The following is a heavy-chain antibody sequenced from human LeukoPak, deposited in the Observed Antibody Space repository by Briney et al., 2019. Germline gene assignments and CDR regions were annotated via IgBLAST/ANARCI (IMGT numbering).Heavy chain of an antibody. CDR2: ISGSGGST. CDR3: AKVRHIVGATSDY. CDR1: GFTFSGSA. D-gene: IGHD1-26*01. V-gene: IGHV3-23*01. J-gene: IGHJ4*02. Sequence: PGGSLRLSCAASGFTFSGSAMSWVRQAPGKGPEWVSAISGSGGSTYYADSVKGRFTISRDNSKNTLYLQMNSLRAEDTAVYYCAKVRHIVGATSDYWGQGTLVTVSS.